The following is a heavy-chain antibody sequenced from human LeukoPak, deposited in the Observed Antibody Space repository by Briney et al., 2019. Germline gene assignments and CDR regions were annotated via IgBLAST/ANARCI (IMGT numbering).Heavy chain of an antibody. CDR1: GYTFTGYY. V-gene: IGHV1-24*01. Sequence: ASVKVSCKASGYTFTGYYMHWVRQAPGKGLEWMGGFDPEDGETIYAQKFQGRVTMTEDTSTDTAYMELSSLRSEDTAVYYCATDSPRYCSSTSCYTVGNWFDPWGQGTLVTVSS. CDR2: FDPEDGET. J-gene: IGHJ5*02. CDR3: ATDSPRYCSSTSCYTVGNWFDP. D-gene: IGHD2-2*02.